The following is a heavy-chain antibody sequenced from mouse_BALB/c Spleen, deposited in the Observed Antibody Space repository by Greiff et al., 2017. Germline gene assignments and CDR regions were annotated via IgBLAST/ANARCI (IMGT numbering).Heavy chain of an antibody. J-gene: IGHJ1*01. CDR1: GFTFSSYA. Sequence: DVMFVESGGGLVKPGGSLNLSCAASGFTFSSYAMSWVRQTPEESLEWVASIGTGGSTYYPDRVLGRYTTSRDNARNILYLHMSSLRSEDTAMYYCARCYDWYFDVWGAGTTVTVSS. CDR3: ARCYDWYFDV. V-gene: IGHV5-6-5*01. CDR2: IGTGGST. D-gene: IGHD1-1*01.